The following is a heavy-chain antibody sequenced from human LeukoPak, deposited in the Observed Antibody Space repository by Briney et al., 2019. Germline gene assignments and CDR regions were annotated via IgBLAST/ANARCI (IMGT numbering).Heavy chain of an antibody. CDR3: ARGCKQLVSRYYYYYYYMDV. D-gene: IGHD6-6*01. CDR2: INHSGST. Sequence: SETLSLTCAVYGGSFSGYYWSWIRQPPGKGLEWIGEINHSGSTNYSPSLKSRVTISVDTSKNQFSLKLSSVTAADTAVYYCARGCKQLVSRYYYYYYYMDVWGKGTTVTVSS. V-gene: IGHV4-34*01. J-gene: IGHJ6*03. CDR1: GGSFSGYY.